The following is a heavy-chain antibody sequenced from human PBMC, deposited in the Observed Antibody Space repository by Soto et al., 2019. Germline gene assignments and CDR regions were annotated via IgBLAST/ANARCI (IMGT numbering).Heavy chain of an antibody. CDR2: ISAYNGQP. CDR1: GYTFSSYD. Sequence: QVQLVQSGTEVKTPGASVKVSCKGSGYTFSSYDISWGRQAPGQGLEWLGWISAYNGQPNYAQRLQGRVTMTTDTSTSTAYMELRSLRSDDTAVYYCARVGTWSGDYGLDAFDLWGQGTMVTVSS. D-gene: IGHD3-3*01. V-gene: IGHV1-18*01. J-gene: IGHJ3*01. CDR3: ARVGTWSGDYGLDAFDL.